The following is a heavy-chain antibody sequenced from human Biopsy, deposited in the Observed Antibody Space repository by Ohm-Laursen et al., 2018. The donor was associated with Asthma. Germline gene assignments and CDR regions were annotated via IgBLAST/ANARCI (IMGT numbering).Heavy chain of an antibody. V-gene: IGHV1-69*13. CDR3: ARCQVGYSSGWSLLLKKIYYSGMDV. J-gene: IGHJ6*02. CDR1: GGTFSNFA. Sequence: SVKVSCKAPGGTFSNFAISWVRQVPGQGLGWLGGIMTVFGTTNYAQKFQGRVTITADESTSTAYMEVTSLRSEDTAIYYCARCQVGYSSGWSLLLKKIYYSGMDVWGQGTAVTVSS. D-gene: IGHD6-19*01. CDR2: IMTVFGTT.